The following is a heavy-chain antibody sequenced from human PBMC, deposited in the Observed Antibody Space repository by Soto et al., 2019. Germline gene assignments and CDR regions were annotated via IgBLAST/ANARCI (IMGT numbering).Heavy chain of an antibody. V-gene: IGHV1-69*02. Sequence: SVKVSCEASGGSFSSYTISWVRQAPGQGLEWMGRIIPILGIANYAQKFQGRVTITADKSTSTAYMELSSLRSEATAVYYCARVRGAISGGLDYWGQGTLVTVSS. CDR1: GGSFSSYT. CDR2: IIPILGIA. D-gene: IGHD3-10*01. J-gene: IGHJ4*02. CDR3: ARVRGAISGGLDY.